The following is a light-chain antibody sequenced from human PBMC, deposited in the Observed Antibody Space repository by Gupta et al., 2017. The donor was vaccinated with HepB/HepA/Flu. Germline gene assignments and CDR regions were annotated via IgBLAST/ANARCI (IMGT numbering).Light chain of an antibody. Sequence: EIVLTQSPATLSLSPGERATLSCRASQSVREYLAWFQQKPGQAPRLLIFDASTRATGIPARFSGSGSGTEFTLTISSLEPEDFAVYYCQQRGNWPITFGQGTQLEIK. J-gene: IGKJ5*01. CDR1: QSVREY. CDR3: QQRGNWPIT. V-gene: IGKV3-11*01. CDR2: DAS.